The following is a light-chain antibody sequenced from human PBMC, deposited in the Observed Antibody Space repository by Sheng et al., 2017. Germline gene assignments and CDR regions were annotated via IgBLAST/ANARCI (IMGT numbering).Light chain of an antibody. CDR3: CSYAGGSSYV. J-gene: IGLJ1*01. CDR2: EDT. Sequence: QSALTQPASVSGSPGQSITISCTGTSSDVGNYNLVSWYQQHPGKAPKLMIHEDTKRPSGVSDRFSGSKSGNTASLTISGLQDEDEADYYCCSYAGGSSYVFGNCDEGHRP. CDR1: SSDVGNYNL. V-gene: IGLV2-23*01.